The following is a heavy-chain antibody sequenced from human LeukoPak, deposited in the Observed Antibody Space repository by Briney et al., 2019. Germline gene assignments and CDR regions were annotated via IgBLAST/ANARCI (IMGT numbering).Heavy chain of an antibody. CDR2: INPKNGDS. J-gene: IGHJ4*02. CDR3: ARAGYDYGDSSDF. V-gene: IGHV1-2*02. Sequence: AASVNVSCKASGYPFTTYYIHWVRQAPGQGLEWMGCINPKNGDSKYAQKFQGRVTMTRATSIATAYMEVSRLTSDDTAVYFCARAGYDYGDSSDFWGQGTLVPVSS. D-gene: IGHD4-17*01. CDR1: GYPFTTYY.